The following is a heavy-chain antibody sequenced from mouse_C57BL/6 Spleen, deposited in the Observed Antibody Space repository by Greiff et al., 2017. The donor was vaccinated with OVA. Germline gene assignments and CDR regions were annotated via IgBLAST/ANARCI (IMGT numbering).Heavy chain of an antibody. Sequence: QVQLKQSGAELVRPGASVTLSCKASGYTFTDYEMHWVKQTPVHGLEWIGAIDPETGGTAYNQKFKGKAILTADKSSSTAYMELRSLTSEDSAVYYCTRNYDYDDAVFDYWGQGTTLTVSS. CDR3: TRNYDYDDAVFDY. J-gene: IGHJ2*01. CDR2: IDPETGGT. V-gene: IGHV1-15*01. D-gene: IGHD2-4*01. CDR1: GYTFTDYE.